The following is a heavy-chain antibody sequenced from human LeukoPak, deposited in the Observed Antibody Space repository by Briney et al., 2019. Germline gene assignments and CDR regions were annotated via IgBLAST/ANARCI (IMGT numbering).Heavy chain of an antibody. V-gene: IGHV3-7*01. J-gene: IGHJ4*02. Sequence: GGSLRLSCAASGFPFSSHWLSWFRQSPGRGLEWVAHINSDGSEKNYVDSVKGRFTISRDNAKNSLFLQMNSLRAEDTAVYYCARKPVGYGSGSFYIDYWGQGTLVTVSS. CDR3: ARKPVGYGSGSFYIDY. D-gene: IGHD3-10*01. CDR1: GFPFSSHW. CDR2: INSDGSEK.